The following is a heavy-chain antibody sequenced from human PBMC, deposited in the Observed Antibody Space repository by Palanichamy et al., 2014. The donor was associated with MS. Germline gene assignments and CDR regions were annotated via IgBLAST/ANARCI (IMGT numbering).Heavy chain of an antibody. CDR1: GFNFSGYW. D-gene: IGHD1-14*01. Sequence: EVQLVESGGNLVQPGGSLRLSCEASGFNFSGYWMNWVRQAPGKGLEWVANIKYDGSQIYYVDSVKGRFTISRDNANNSLFLQMNSLRPDDTAVYLCARGKTTGYWGQGTLVTVSS. V-gene: IGHV3-7*03. CDR2: IKYDGSQI. J-gene: IGHJ4*02. CDR3: ARGKTTGY.